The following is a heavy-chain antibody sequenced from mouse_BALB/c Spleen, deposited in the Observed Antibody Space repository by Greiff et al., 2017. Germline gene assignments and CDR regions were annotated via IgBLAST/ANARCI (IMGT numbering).Heavy chain of an antibody. D-gene: IGHD1-1*01. V-gene: IGHV1-54*01. CDR3: ARSGGYYGDAMDD. CDR2: INPGSGGT. Sequence: QVQLQQSGAELVRPGTSVKVSCKASGYAFTNYLIEWVKQRPGQGLEWIGVINPGSGGTNYNEKFKGKATLTADKSSSTAYMQLSSLTSDDSAVYFCARSGGYYGDAMDDWGQGTSVTVSS. CDR1: GYAFTNYL. J-gene: IGHJ4*01.